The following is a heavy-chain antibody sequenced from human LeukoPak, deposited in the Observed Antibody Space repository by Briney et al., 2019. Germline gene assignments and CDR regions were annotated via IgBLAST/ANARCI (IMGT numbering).Heavy chain of an antibody. J-gene: IGHJ4*02. D-gene: IGHD1-26*01. CDR2: IRSDTGT. Sequence: GGSLRLSCAASGLSVSHNYMTWVRQAPGKGLQWVSMIRSDTGTDYADSVKGRFTISRDSSNNTLFLQMNSLRAEDTAVYYCAREGVVGAFDYWGQGTLVTVSS. V-gene: IGHV3-66*01. CDR1: GLSVSHNY. CDR3: AREGVVGAFDY.